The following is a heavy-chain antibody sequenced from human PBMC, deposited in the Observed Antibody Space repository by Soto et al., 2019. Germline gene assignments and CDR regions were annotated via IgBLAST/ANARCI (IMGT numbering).Heavy chain of an antibody. J-gene: IGHJ3*02. CDR2: IYPCDSDT. CDR1: GYSFTIYC. V-gene: IGHV5-51*01. CDR3: ARQISRAKYCSSTSCYIPAYDAFDI. D-gene: IGHD2-2*02. Sequence: PGESLKISCDGSGYSFTIYCIGLVLQMPGKGLEWMWIIYPCDSDTIYSPSFQCQVTISADKSISTAYLQWSSLKASDTAMYYCARQISRAKYCSSTSCYIPAYDAFDIWGQGTMVTVSS.